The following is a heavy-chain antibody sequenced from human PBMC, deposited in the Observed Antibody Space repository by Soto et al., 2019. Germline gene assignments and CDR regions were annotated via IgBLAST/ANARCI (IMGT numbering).Heavy chain of an antibody. Sequence: SETLSLTCAVSGYSISSSNWWGWIRQPPGKGLEWIGYIYYSGSTYYNPSLKSRVTMSVDTSKNQFSLKLSSVTAVDTAVYYCASYMTTEGADAFDIWGQGTMVTVSS. J-gene: IGHJ3*02. D-gene: IGHD4-17*01. CDR2: IYYSGST. CDR3: ASYMTTEGADAFDI. V-gene: IGHV4-28*01. CDR1: GYSISSSNW.